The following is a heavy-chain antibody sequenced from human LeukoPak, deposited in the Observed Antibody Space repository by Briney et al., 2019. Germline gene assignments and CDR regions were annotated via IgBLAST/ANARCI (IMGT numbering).Heavy chain of an antibody. CDR1: GYTFTNYA. Sequence: GASVKVSCKASGYTFTNYAIHWVRQAPGQRLEWMGWINAGNGNTKYSRKFQGRVTFTRDTSASTAYMELSSLSSEDTAVYYCARHNDRTRGAFDIWGQGTMVTVSS. D-gene: IGHD1-1*01. CDR2: INAGNGNT. CDR3: ARHNDRTRGAFDI. J-gene: IGHJ3*02. V-gene: IGHV1-3*01.